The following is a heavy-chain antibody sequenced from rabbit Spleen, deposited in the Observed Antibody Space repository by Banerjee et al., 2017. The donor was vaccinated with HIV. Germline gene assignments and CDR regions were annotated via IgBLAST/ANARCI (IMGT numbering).Heavy chain of an antibody. CDR2: IAGGGSGFT. CDR1: GVSFSSNDY. D-gene: IGHD8-1*01. CDR3: ARDTGSSFSSYGMDL. Sequence: QSLEESGGDLVKPGGTLTLTCTASGVSFSSNDYMCWVRQAPGKGLEWISCIAGGGSGFTYSATWAQGRFTISKTSSTTVTLHMTSLTVADTATYFGARDTGSSFSSYGMDLWGPGTLV. V-gene: IGHV1S40*01. J-gene: IGHJ6*01.